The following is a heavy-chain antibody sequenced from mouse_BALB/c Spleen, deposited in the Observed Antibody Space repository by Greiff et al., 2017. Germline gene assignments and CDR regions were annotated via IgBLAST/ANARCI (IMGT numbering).Heavy chain of an antibody. J-gene: IGHJ4*01. CDR2: IDTSDSYT. CDR1: GYTFTDYW. V-gene: IGHV1-69*01. D-gene: IGHD2-4*01. Sequence: VQLQQSGAELVMPGASVKMSCKASGYTFTDYWMHWVKQRPGQGLEWIGAIDTSDSYTSYNQKFKGKATLTVDESSSTAYMQLSSLTSEDSAVYYCARKGDYVYYYAMDYWGQGTSVTVSS. CDR3: ARKGDYVYYYAMDY.